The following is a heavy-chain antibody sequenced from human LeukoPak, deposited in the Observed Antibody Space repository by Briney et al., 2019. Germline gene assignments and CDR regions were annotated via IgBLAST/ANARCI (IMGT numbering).Heavy chain of an antibody. D-gene: IGHD1-1*01. J-gene: IGHJ3*02. CDR3: ARAPPGYRGAFDI. CDR2: ISSSSSYI. V-gene: IGHV3-21*01. CDR1: GFTFSSYS. Sequence: GGSLRLSCAASGFTFSSYSMNWVRQAPGKGLEWVSSISSSSSYIYYADSVKGRFTISRDNAKNSLYLQMNSLRAEDTAVYYCARAPPGYRGAFDIWGQGTMVTVSS.